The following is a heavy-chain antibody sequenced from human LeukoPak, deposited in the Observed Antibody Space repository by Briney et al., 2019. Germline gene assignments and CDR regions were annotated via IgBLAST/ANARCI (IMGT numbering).Heavy chain of an antibody. J-gene: IGHJ4*02. CDR3: AKAPSPYYDILTGFDY. Sequence: PGGSLRLSCAASGFTFSSYAMSWVRQAPGKGLDWVSAISGSGGSTYYADSVKGRFTISRDNSKNTLYLQMNSLRAEDTAVYYCAKAPSPYYDILTGFDYRGQETLVTVSS. CDR2: ISGSGGST. CDR1: GFTFSSYA. V-gene: IGHV3-23*01. D-gene: IGHD3-9*01.